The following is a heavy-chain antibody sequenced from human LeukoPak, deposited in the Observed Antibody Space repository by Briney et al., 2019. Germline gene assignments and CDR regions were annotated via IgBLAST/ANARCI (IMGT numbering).Heavy chain of an antibody. V-gene: IGHV1-69*13. CDR1: GGTFSNYA. D-gene: IGHD6-19*01. Sequence: ASVKVSWKASGGTFSNYALTWVRQAPGQGLEWMGGIIPVFGTADYAQDFQGRLTITADDSTSTAYMELSSLRSEDTAVYYCARESVAGPYWGQGTLVTVSS. CDR3: ARESVAGPY. CDR2: IIPVFGTA. J-gene: IGHJ4*02.